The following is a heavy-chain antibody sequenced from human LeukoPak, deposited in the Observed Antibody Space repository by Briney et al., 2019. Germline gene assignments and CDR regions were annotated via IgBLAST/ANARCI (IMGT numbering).Heavy chain of an antibody. CDR2: IYHTGSA. CDR3: AGVAGAGSLFDS. V-gene: IGHV4-59*01. D-gene: IGHD6-19*01. J-gene: IGHJ4*02. CDR1: GASITSYY. Sequence: SETLSLTCSVSGASITSYYWSWIRQPPGKGLEWIGYIYHTGSANYNPSLKSRVSMSLDTSKNQFSLNLTSVIAADTAVYYCAGVAGAGSLFDSWGQRTLVTVSS.